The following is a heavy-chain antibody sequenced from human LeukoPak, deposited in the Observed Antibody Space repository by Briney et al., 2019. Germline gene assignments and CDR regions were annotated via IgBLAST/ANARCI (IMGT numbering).Heavy chain of an antibody. CDR1: GYTFTGYY. J-gene: IGHJ4*02. CDR2: ISAYNGNT. Sequence: ASVKVSCKASGYTFTGYYMHWVRQAPGQGLEWMGWISAYNGNTNYAQKLQGRVTMTTDTSTSTAYMELRSLRSDDTAVYYCARDLGLVGAPAFSDFDYWGQGTLVTVSS. D-gene: IGHD1-26*01. CDR3: ARDLGLVGAPAFSDFDY. V-gene: IGHV1-18*04.